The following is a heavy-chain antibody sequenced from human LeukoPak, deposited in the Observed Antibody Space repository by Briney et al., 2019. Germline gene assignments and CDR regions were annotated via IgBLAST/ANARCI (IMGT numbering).Heavy chain of an antibody. D-gene: IGHD1-26*01. CDR1: GFTFSSCS. Sequence: GGSLRLSCAASGFTFSSCSMNWVRQAPGKGLEWVSYISSSSSTIYYADSVKGRFTISRDNAKNSLYLQMNSLRAEDTAVYYCARVKVGATFDYWGQGTLVTVSS. CDR3: ARVKVGATFDY. V-gene: IGHV3-48*01. J-gene: IGHJ4*02. CDR2: ISSSSSTI.